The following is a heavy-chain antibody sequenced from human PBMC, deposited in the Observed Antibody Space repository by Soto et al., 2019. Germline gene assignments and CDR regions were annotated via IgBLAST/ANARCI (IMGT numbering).Heavy chain of an antibody. CDR2: INPATGAA. CDR1: GYPVTAYY. J-gene: IGHJ3*02. Sequence: QLHLVHSGAVVKKPGASVTVSCSASGYPVTAYYMHWVRQAPGRGLEWMGGINPATGAAKYTQTFQGRVTMTRDTSTGTVFIERGGLKSGVTAVFYCSRGGGVGVAGSAAFDMWGQGTLVTVSS. V-gene: IGHV1-2*02. D-gene: IGHD3-3*01. CDR3: SRGGGVGVAGSAAFDM.